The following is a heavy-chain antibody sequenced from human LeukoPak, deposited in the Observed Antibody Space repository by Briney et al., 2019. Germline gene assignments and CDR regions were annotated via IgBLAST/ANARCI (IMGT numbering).Heavy chain of an antibody. CDR2: ISYDGSNK. CDR1: GFTFSSYG. V-gene: IGHV3-30*18. Sequence: PGGSLRLSCAASGFTFSSYGMHWVRQAPGKGLEWVAVISYDGSNKYYADSVKGRFTISRDNSKNTLYLQMNSLRAEDTAVYYCAKDRFWKRGQLVQSYAFDIWGQGTMVTVSS. J-gene: IGHJ3*02. CDR3: AKDRFWKRGQLVQSYAFDI. D-gene: IGHD6-13*01.